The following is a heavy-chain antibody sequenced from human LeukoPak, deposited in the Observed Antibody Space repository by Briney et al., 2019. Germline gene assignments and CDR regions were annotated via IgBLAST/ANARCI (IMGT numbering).Heavy chain of an antibody. J-gene: IGHJ4*02. CDR1: GITFSSYW. D-gene: IGHD4-23*01. V-gene: IGHV3-74*01. CDR3: ARSAYPGNSVIED. CDR2: INSDGRST. Sequence: GGSLRLSCAGSGITFSSYWMHWVRQAPGRGLVWVSRINSDGRSTNYADSVKGRFTISRDNAKNTLYLQMNSLRAEDTAVYYCARSAYPGNSVIEDWGRGTLVTVSS.